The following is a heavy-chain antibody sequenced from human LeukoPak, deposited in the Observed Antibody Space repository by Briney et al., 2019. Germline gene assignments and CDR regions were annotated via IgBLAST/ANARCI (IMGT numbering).Heavy chain of an antibody. CDR2: IKQDGSEK. V-gene: IGHV3-7*01. CDR1: GFTFSSYW. D-gene: IGHD5-18*01. CDR3: ARDHPLAMVAFDY. J-gene: IGHJ4*02. Sequence: PGGSLRLSCAASGFTFSSYWMSWVRQAPGKGLEWVANIKQDGSEKYYVDSVKGRFTISRDNAKNSLYLQMNSLRAEDTAVYYCARDHPLAMVAFDYWGQGTLVTVSS.